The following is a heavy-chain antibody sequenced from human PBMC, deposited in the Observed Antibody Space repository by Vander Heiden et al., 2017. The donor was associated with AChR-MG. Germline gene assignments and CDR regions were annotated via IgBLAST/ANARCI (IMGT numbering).Heavy chain of an antibody. CDR1: GFTFRSYG. V-gene: IGHV3-33*01. D-gene: IGHD3-16*01. J-gene: IGHJ6*02. CDR3: ARDYGFLPDHYYGMDV. Sequence: QVQLVESGGGVVQPGRSLRLSCAASGFTFRSYGMHWVRQAPGKGLEWVAVIWYDGSNKYYADSVKGRFTISRDNSKNTLYLQMNSLRAEDTAVYYCARDYGFLPDHYYGMDVWGQGTTVTVSS. CDR2: IWYDGSNK.